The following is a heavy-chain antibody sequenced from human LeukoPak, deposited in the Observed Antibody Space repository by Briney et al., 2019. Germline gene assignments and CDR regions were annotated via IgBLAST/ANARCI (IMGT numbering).Heavy chain of an antibody. V-gene: IGHV1-2*06. CDR1: GYTFTGYY. J-gene: IGHJ5*02. CDR2: INPNSGGT. CDR3: ARVPTRIAARVVGEANWFDP. Sequence: SVKVSCKASGYTFTGYYMHWVRQAPGQGLEWMGRINPNSGGTNYAQKFQGRVTMTRDTSISTAYMELSRLRSDDTAVYYCARVPTRIAARVVGEANWFDPWGQGTLVTVSS. D-gene: IGHD6-6*01.